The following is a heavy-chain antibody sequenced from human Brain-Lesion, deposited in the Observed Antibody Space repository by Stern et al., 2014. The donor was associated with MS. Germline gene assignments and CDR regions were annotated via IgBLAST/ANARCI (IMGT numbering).Heavy chain of an antibody. CDR2: IKQDGSEK. Sequence: VQLVQSGGGLVQPGGSLRLSCVGSGFTFSSHWMTWVRQAPGKGLEWVANIKQDGSEKNYVDSVRGRFTISRYNAENSLYLQMNSLRAEDTAVYYCVRDSSWGQGTLVTVSS. J-gene: IGHJ4*02. CDR3: VRDSS. V-gene: IGHV3-7*01. CDR1: GFTFSSHW.